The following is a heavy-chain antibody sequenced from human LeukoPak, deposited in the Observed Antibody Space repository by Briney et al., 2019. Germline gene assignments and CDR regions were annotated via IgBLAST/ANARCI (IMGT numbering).Heavy chain of an antibody. Sequence: PSQTLSLTCTVSGGSISSGGYYWSWIRQHPGKGLEWIGYIYYSGSTYYNLSLKSRVTISVDTSKNQFSLKLSSVTAADTAVYYCARDHNPYGDAFDIWGQGTMVTVSS. D-gene: IGHD1-14*01. J-gene: IGHJ3*02. CDR3: ARDHNPYGDAFDI. CDR1: GGSISSGGYY. V-gene: IGHV4-31*03. CDR2: IYYSGST.